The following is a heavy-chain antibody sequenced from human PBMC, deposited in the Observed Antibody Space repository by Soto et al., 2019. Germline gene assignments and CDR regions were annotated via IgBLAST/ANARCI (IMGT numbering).Heavy chain of an antibody. CDR1: GGTFSSYA. V-gene: IGHV1-69*13. J-gene: IGHJ4*02. Sequence: SVKVSCTASGGTFSSYAISWVRQAPGQGLEWMGGIIPIFGTANYAQKFQGRVTITADESTSTAYMELSSLRSEDTAVYYCASWGPLLGCRGGSCHSPTLFHFDEWGKGNLVIVYS. CDR3: ASWGPLLGCRGGSCHSPTLFHFDE. D-gene: IGHD2-15*01. CDR2: IIPIFGTA.